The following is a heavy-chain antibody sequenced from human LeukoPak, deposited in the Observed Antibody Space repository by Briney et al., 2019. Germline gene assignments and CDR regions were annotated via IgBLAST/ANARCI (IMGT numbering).Heavy chain of an antibody. J-gene: IGHJ4*02. Sequence: GGSLRLSCAASGSILNNYAMSWVRQAPGKGLEWVSAISGSGDSTYYADPMKGRFTISRDNSKNTLYLQMNSLRAEDTAIYYCARRATPSPHFDYWGQGTLVAVSS. CDR3: ARRATPSPHFDY. D-gene: IGHD2-15*01. V-gene: IGHV3-23*01. CDR1: GSILNNYA. CDR2: ISGSGDST.